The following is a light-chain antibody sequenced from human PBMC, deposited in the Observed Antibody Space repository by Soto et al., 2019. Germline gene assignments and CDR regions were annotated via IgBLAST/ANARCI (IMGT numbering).Light chain of an antibody. CDR1: TSDVGGYNY. V-gene: IGLV2-11*01. CDR2: DVT. CDR3: CSYAGSYSYV. Sequence: QSALTQPRSVSGSPGQSVTISCTGTTSDVGGYNYVSWYQHHPSKAPKLMIYDVTKRPSGVPDRFSGSRSGNTASLTISGLQDEDEADYYCCSYAGSYSYVFGTGTKLTVL. J-gene: IGLJ1*01.